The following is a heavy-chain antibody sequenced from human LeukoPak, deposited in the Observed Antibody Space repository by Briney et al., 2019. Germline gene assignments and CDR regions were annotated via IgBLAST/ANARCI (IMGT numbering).Heavy chain of an antibody. CDR2: VNADGGST. D-gene: IGHD1-14*01. J-gene: IGHJ4*02. CDR1: GFTFDNYR. CDR3: ATDVTGGAISF. V-gene: IGHV3-23*01. Sequence: GGSLRLSCAASGFTFDNYRMSWVRQAPGKGLEWVSTVNADGGSTNYADSVKGRFTISRDNSKNTLYLQMNSLKPDDTAVYYCATDVTGGAISFWGQGALVTVSS.